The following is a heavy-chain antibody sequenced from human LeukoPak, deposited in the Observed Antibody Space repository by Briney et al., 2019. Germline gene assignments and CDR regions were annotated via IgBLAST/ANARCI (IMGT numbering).Heavy chain of an antibody. Sequence: ASVKVSCRASGYTFTSYGISWVRQAPGQGLEWMGWISAYNGNTNYAQKLQSRVTMTTDTSTSTAYMELRSLRSDDTAVYYCARGGKICFWGLFDAFDIWGQGTMVTVSS. D-gene: IGHD3-10*01. CDR1: GYTFTSYG. J-gene: IGHJ3*02. CDR2: ISAYNGNT. CDR3: ARGGKICFWGLFDAFDI. V-gene: IGHV1-18*01.